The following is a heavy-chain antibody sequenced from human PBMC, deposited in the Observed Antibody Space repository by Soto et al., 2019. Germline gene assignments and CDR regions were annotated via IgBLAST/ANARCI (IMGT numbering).Heavy chain of an antibody. CDR3: ARDAPGVAPY. D-gene: IGHD2-15*01. CDR1: GGSIIDGQTY. CDR2: INYRGTT. V-gene: IGHV4-31*03. Sequence: QVQLQESGPGLVKPSQTLSLTCTVSGGSIIDGQTYLNWIRQHPERGLEWMGYINYRGTTNYSPGLKNRILISIDTSKNQFSLRLSSGAAADTGVYYCARDAPGVAPYWGQGTLVTVSS. J-gene: IGHJ4*02.